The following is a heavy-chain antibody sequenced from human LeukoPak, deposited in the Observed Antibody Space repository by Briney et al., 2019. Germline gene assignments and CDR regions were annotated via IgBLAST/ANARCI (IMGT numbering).Heavy chain of an antibody. V-gene: IGHV1-2*02. J-gene: IGHJ4*02. D-gene: IGHD3-22*01. CDR1: GYSFTGYF. Sequence: SVKVSCKASGYSFTGYFIHWVRQAPGQGLEWMGCIDPNSGDTKYAQKFQGRVSMPRDTSTRTAYMELSRLRSDDTAVYFCARSGSTGYSLDYWGQGTLVTVTS. CDR2: IDPNSGDT. CDR3: ARSGSTGYSLDY.